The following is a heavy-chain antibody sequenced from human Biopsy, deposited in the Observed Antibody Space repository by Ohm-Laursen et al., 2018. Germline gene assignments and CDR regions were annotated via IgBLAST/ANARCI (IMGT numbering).Heavy chain of an antibody. J-gene: IGHJ4*02. CDR1: GYTFSLYH. CDR2: IDPDSGRA. CDR3: ARDPYCSGGNCYSPLDH. Sequence: ASVKVSCKASGYTFSLYHIHWVRQAPGQGLEWMGWIDPDSGRASFGQNFQGRVTMTSDTSTGTAYLELTRLRSDDTAVYYCARDPYCSGGNCYSPLDHWGQGTLVTVSA. D-gene: IGHD2-15*01. V-gene: IGHV1-2*02.